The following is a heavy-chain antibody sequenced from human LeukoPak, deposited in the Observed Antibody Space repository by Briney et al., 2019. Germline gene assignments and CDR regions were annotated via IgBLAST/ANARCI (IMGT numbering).Heavy chain of an antibody. J-gene: IGHJ6*03. CDR1: GYTFTSYD. V-gene: IGHV1-8*03. CDR3: ARGSFLGDYDFWSGSRWGYMDV. Sequence: ASVKVSCKASGYTFTSYDINWVRQATGQGLEWMGWMNPNSGNTGYAQKFQGRVTITRNTSISTAYMELSSLRSEDTAVYYCARGSFLGDYDFWSGSRWGYMDVWGKGTTVTVSS. D-gene: IGHD3-3*01. CDR2: MNPNSGNT.